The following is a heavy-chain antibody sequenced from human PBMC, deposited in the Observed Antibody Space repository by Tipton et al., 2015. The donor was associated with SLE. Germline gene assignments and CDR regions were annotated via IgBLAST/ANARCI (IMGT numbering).Heavy chain of an antibody. CDR3: AREAYSYDN. V-gene: IGHV4-61*09. J-gene: IGHJ4*02. CDR1: GYSISSSYY. D-gene: IGHD3-10*01. CDR2: IYTSGST. Sequence: TLSLTCAVSGYSISSSYYWSWIRQPAGKGLEWLGYIYTSGSTNYNPSLKGRVTISIDTSKNQLSLKLRSVTAADTAVYFCAREAYSYDNWGQGILVTVSS.